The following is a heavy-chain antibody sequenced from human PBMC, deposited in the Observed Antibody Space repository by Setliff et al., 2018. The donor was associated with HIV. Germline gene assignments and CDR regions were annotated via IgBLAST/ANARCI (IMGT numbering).Heavy chain of an antibody. CDR3: ARGPRGKQLWLWLWFDP. CDR1: GGSINSYF. CDR2: ITYTGRT. Sequence: PSETLSLTCTVSGGSINSYFWSWIRQPPGKGLEWIAYITYTGRTNYNPSLKSRVTISLDTSKNQLSLKLKSMTAADTAVYYCARGPRGKQLWLWLWFDPWGQGTLVTVSS. J-gene: IGHJ5*02. D-gene: IGHD5-18*01. V-gene: IGHV4-59*12.